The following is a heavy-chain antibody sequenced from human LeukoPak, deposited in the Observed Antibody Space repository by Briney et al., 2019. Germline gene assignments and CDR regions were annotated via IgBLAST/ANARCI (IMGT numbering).Heavy chain of an antibody. CDR3: AREVHSYYDILTGYSDY. D-gene: IGHD3-9*01. CDR2: INWNGGST. CDR1: GFTFDDYG. V-gene: IGHV3-20*04. Sequence: GGSLRLSCAASGFTFDDYGMSWVRQAPGKGLEWVSGINWNGGSTGYADSVKGRFTISRDNAKNSLYLQMNSLRAEDTAVYYCAREVHSYYDILTGYSDYWGQGTLVTVSS. J-gene: IGHJ4*02.